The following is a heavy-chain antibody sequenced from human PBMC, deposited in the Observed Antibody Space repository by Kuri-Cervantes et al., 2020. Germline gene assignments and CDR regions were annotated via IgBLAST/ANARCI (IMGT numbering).Heavy chain of an antibody. V-gene: IGHV4-34*01. J-gene: IGHJ5*02. CDR1: GGSFSSYY. CDR3: GRAPES. CDR2: INHSGST. Sequence: GSLRLSCAVYGGSFSSYYWSWIRQPPGKGLEWIGEINHSGSTNYNPSLKSRVTISVDMSKNQFSLQLRSVTAADTAVYYCGRAPESWGQGTRVTVSS.